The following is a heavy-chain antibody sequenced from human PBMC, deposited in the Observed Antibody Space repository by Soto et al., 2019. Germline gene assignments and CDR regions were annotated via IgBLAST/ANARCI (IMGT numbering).Heavy chain of an antibody. V-gene: IGHV4-39*01. CDR3: ARQTKTKGHLQPRLQASFDY. J-gene: IGHJ4*02. CDR1: GGSISSSSYY. CDR2: IYYSGST. D-gene: IGHD6-25*01. Sequence: QLQLQESGPGLVKPSETLSLTCTVSGGSISSSSYYWGWIRQPPGKGLEWIGSIYYSGSTYYNPSLKSRVPISVDTSKNQFSPKLSSVTAADTAVYYCARQTKTKGHLQPRLQASFDYWGQGTLVTVSS.